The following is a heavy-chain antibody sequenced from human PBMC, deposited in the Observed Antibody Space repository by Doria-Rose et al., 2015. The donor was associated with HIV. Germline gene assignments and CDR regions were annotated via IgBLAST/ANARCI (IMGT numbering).Heavy chain of an antibody. CDR1: GGSISSYY. CDR2: IYSSGSP. Sequence: QVQLQESGPGLEKPAETLSLTCTVSGGSISSYYWNWIRQPPGKGLEWIGYIYSSGSPHSIPPLKCRVPMSVDAPKTRFSRTLSSPPAADTAVYYCARFRPSRGIYYSLDVWGKGTTVTVSS. V-gene: IGHV4-4*09. D-gene: IGHD3-10*01. CDR3: ARFRPSRGIYYSLDV. J-gene: IGHJ6*03.